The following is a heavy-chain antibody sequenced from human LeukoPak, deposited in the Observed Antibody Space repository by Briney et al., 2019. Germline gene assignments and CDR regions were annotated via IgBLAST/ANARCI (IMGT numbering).Heavy chain of an antibody. V-gene: IGHV4-39*01. J-gene: IGHJ2*01. Sequence: SETLSLTCAVSGGSISTDMNYWGWIRQAPGKTLPWLGSIDHTGTTFYNPSLKSRVTTSISTSKSQFSLNLSSVTAADTAVYYCARHGTVDEADWNSEDWYFHIWGRGTLVTVSS. CDR1: GGSISTDMNY. CDR3: ARHGTVDEADWNSEDWYFHI. CDR2: IDHTGTT. D-gene: IGHD1-7*01.